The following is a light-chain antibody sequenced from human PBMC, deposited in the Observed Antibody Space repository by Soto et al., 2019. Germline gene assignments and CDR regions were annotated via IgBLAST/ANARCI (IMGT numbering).Light chain of an antibody. CDR1: QTISSTY. Sequence: VLTQSPGTLYLSAGERATLSCRASQTISSTYLAWYQHKPGQAPRLLIFGASYRATGIPDRFSGSGSGTDFTLTISRLEPEDFAVYYCQQYRSSPPEYTFGPGTKVDIK. J-gene: IGKJ3*01. CDR2: GAS. V-gene: IGKV3-20*01. CDR3: QQYRSSPPEYT.